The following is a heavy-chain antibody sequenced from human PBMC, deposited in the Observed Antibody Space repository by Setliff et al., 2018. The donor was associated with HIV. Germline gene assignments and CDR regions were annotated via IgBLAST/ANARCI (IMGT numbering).Heavy chain of an antibody. D-gene: IGHD6-13*01. CDR1: DASINSNNYY. J-gene: IGHJ5*02. CDR3: SRLTRTSSNSYRGRFDP. CDR2: SYYTGTA. Sequence: SETLSLTCSLSDASINSNNYYWVWIRQTPGKGLEWIGSSYYTGTAYYNPSLKSRVFISVDTSKNQFSLNLSSVSAADTAVYFCSRLTRTSSNSYRGRFDPWGQGTLVTVSS. V-gene: IGHV4-39*01.